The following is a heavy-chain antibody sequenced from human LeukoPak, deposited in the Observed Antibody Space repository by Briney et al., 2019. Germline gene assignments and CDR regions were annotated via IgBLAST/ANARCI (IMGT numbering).Heavy chain of an antibody. V-gene: IGHV1-2*02. CDR2: INPNSGGT. D-gene: IGHD6-19*01. J-gene: IGHJ4*02. CDR3: ARVDSSGWYYFDY. CDR1: GYTFTGYC. Sequence: ASVKVSCKASGYTFTGYCMHWVRQAPGQGLEWMGWINPNSGGTNYAQKFQGRVTMTRDTSISTAYMELSRLRSDDTAVYYCARVDSSGWYYFDYWGQGTLVTVSS.